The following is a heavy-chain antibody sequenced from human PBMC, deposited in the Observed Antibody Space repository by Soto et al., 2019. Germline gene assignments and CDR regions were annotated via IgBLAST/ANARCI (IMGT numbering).Heavy chain of an antibody. V-gene: IGHV1-69*02. J-gene: IGHJ3*02. CDR3: TNGSRSGEVFDI. CDR1: GGTFSTYS. CDR2: IIPMLGIA. Sequence: QVQLVQSGAEVKKPGSAVKVSCKDSGGTFSTYSMFWVRQAPGQGLEWMGRIIPMLGIANYAQKFQGRVTITGDKSAVTASMELSSVRCESTALFYCTNGSRSGEVFDIWGQGTMVTVSS. D-gene: IGHD2-2*01.